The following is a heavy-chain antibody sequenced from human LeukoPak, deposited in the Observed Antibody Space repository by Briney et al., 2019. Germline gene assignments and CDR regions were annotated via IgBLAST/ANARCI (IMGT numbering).Heavy chain of an antibody. V-gene: IGHV1-46*01. CDR1: GGTFSSYA. J-gene: IGHJ5*02. D-gene: IGHD3-10*01. CDR3: ARAYGSGSYYNKANDDWFDP. CDR2: INPSGGST. Sequence: ASVKVSCKASGGTFSSYAISWVRQAPGQGLEWMGIINPSGGSTSYAQKFQGRVTMTRDTSTSTVYMELSSLRSEDTAVYYCARAYGSGSYYNKANDDWFDPWGQGTLVTVSS.